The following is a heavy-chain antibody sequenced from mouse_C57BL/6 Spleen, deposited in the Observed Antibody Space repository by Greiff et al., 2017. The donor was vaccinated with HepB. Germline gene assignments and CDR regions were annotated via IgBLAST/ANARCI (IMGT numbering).Heavy chain of an antibody. J-gene: IGHJ2*01. CDR2: IYPGDGDT. CDR3: ARSGYYYGSREDYFDY. V-gene: IGHV1-80*01. CDR1: GYAFSSYW. D-gene: IGHD1-1*01. Sequence: QVQLQQSGAELVKPGASVKISCKASGYAFSSYWMNWVKQRPGKGLEWIGQIYPGDGDTNYNGKFKGKATLTADKSSSTAYMQLSSLTSEDSAVYFCARSGYYYGSREDYFDYWGQSTTLTVSS.